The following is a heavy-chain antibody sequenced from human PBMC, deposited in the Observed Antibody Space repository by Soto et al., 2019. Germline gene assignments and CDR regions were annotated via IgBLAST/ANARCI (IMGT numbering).Heavy chain of an antibody. Sequence: QVQLVESGGGVVQPGRSLRLSCAASGFTFSSYGMHWVRQAPGKGLEWVAVISYDGSNKYYADSVKGRFTISRDNSKNTLYLQMNSLRAEDTAVYYCANTTYYYDSSGYPVFDYWGQGTLVTVSS. CDR1: GFTFSSYG. V-gene: IGHV3-30*18. CDR3: ANTTYYYDSSGYPVFDY. D-gene: IGHD3-22*01. J-gene: IGHJ4*02. CDR2: ISYDGSNK.